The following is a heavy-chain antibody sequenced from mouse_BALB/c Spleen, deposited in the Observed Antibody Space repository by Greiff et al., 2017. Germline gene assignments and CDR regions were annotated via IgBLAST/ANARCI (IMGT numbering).Heavy chain of an antibody. CDR3: TRDDGYYVWFAY. CDR1: GFTFSNYW. CDR2: IRLKSNNYAT. D-gene: IGHD2-3*01. Sequence: EVMLVESGGGLVQPGGSMKLSCVASGFTFSNYWMNWVRQSPEKGLEWVAEIRLKSNNYATHYAESVKGRFTISRDDSKSSVYLQMNNLRAEDTGIYYCTRDDGYYVWFAYWGQGTLVTVSA. J-gene: IGHJ3*01. V-gene: IGHV6-6*02.